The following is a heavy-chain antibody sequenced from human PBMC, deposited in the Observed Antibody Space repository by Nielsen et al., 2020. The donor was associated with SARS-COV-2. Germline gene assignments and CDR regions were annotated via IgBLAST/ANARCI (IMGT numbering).Heavy chain of an antibody. J-gene: IGHJ4*02. CDR3: ARALKVVAATPLNY. CDR2: MNPNSGNT. Sequence: ASVKVSCKASGYTFTSYYMHWVRQATGQGLEWMGWMNPNSGNTGYAQKFQGRVTMTRNTSISTAYMELSSLRSEDTAVYYCARALKVVAATPLNYWGQGTLVTVSS. V-gene: IGHV1-8*02. CDR1: GYTFTSYY. D-gene: IGHD2-15*01.